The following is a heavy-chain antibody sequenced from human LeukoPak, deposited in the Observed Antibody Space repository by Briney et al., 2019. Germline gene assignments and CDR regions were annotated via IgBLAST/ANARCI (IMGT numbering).Heavy chain of an antibody. CDR3: AGGVLLGTSGSYYFDH. CDR1: GGSIVSYY. CDR2: ISYTGSA. Sequence: SETLSLTCTVSGGSIVSYYWSWIRQSPATGLEWIGYISYTGSANYNPSLKSRVTLSVDTSKNQFSLNLKSVTAADTAVYYCAGGVLLGTSGSYYFDHWGQGSLVTVSS. D-gene: IGHD2-8*02. V-gene: IGHV4-59*01. J-gene: IGHJ4*02.